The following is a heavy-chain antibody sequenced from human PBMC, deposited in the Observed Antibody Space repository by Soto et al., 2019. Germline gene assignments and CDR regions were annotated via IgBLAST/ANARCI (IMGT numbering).Heavy chain of an antibody. J-gene: IGHJ4*02. D-gene: IGHD4-4*01. Sequence: QVQLVQSGAEVKKPGSSVKVSCKASGGTFSSYTISWVRQAPGQGLEWMGRIIPILGIANYAQKCQGRVTITADKSTSPAYMELSSVRSEDTAVYYCARDLSFGNSTGGYWGQGTLVTVSS. V-gene: IGHV1-69*08. CDR3: ARDLSFGNSTGGY. CDR1: GGTFSSYT. CDR2: IIPILGIA.